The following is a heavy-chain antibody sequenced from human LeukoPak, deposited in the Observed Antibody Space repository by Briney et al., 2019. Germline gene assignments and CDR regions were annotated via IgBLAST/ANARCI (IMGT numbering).Heavy chain of an antibody. CDR3: TTDDEVATFQDAFDI. J-gene: IGHJ3*02. Sequence: PGGSLRLSCAASGFTFSDHYMDWVRQAPGKGLEWVGRTRKRANSYTTQYAASVKGRFTISRDDSKNSLYLQMNSLKTEDTAVYYCTTDDEVATFQDAFDIWGQGTMVTVSS. V-gene: IGHV3-72*01. CDR1: GFTFSDHY. CDR2: TRKRANSYTT. D-gene: IGHD5-12*01.